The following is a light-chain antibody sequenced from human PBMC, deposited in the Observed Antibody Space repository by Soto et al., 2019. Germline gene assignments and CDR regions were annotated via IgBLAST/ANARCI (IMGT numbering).Light chain of an antibody. CDR1: SSDVGAYDY. CDR2: EVT. V-gene: IGLV2-8*01. CDR3: SSYAGGNNLV. Sequence: QSALTQPPSASGSPGQSVTISCTGTSSDVGAYDYVSWYQQHPGKAPKLMIYEVTKRPSGVPDRFSGSKSGNTASLTVSGLQAEDEADFYCSSYAGGNNLVFGGGTKLTV. J-gene: IGLJ3*02.